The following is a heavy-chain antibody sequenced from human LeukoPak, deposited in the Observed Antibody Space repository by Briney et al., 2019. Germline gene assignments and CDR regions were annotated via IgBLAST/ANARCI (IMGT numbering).Heavy chain of an antibody. CDR1: GGTISSYY. CDR2: IYYSGST. V-gene: IGHV4-59*01. J-gene: IGHJ4*02. CDR3: ARGRGYSYGFAY. Sequence: PSETLSLTCTVSGGTISSYYWSWILQPPGKGLEWIGYIYYSGSTNYNPSLKSRATISVDTSKNQFSLKLSSVTAADTAVYYCARGRGYSYGFAYWGQGTLVTVSS. D-gene: IGHD5-18*01.